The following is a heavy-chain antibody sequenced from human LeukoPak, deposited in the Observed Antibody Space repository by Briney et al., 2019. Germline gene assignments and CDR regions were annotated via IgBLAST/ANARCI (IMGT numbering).Heavy chain of an antibody. CDR3: AKVEGYSSGWFYFDC. J-gene: IGHJ4*02. CDR2: ISGSGDST. D-gene: IGHD6-19*01. Sequence: GGSLRLSCAASGFTFINYAMTWVRQAPGKGLEWVSAISGSGDSTFNADSVKGRFTISRDNSKNTLYLQMNSLRAEDTAVYYCAKVEGYSSGWFYFDCWGQGTLVTVSS. V-gene: IGHV3-23*01. CDR1: GFTFINYA.